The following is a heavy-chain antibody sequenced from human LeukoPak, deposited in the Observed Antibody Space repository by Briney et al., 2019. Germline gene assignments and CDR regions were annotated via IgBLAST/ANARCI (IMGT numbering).Heavy chain of an antibody. J-gene: IGHJ3*02. D-gene: IGHD1-1*01. Sequence: GGSLRLSCAASGFTFSNYAMGWVRQAPGKGLEWVSTISGGGNTFYADSVKGRFTISRDNSKNTAYLQMNSLRAEDMALYYCAKDGQLGSSDAFDIWGRGTMVTVSS. V-gene: IGHV3-23*01. CDR3: AKDGQLGSSDAFDI. CDR2: ISGGGNT. CDR1: GFTFSNYA.